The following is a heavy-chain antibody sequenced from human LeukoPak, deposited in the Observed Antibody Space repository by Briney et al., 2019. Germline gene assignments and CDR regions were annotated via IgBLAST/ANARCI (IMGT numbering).Heavy chain of an antibody. J-gene: IGHJ4*02. CDR1: GFTFSSYA. D-gene: IGHD3-10*01. V-gene: IGHV3-30*04. CDR3: ARDLRENEKWFGEPSPFDY. CDR2: ISYDGSNK. Sequence: GVSLRLSCAASGFTFSSYAMHWVRQAPGKGLERVAVISYDGSNKYYPDSAKGRFTISRDNSKNTLFLQMNSLRAEDTAVYYCARDLRENEKWFGEPSPFDYWGQGTLVTVSS.